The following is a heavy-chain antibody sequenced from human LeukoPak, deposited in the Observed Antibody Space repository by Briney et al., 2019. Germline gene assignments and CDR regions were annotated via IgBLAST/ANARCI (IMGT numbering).Heavy chain of an antibody. V-gene: IGHV1-8*01. CDR2: MNPNSGNT. D-gene: IGHD3-10*01. CDR1: GYTFTSYD. J-gene: IGHJ3*02. Sequence: ASVKVSCKASGYTFTSYDINWVRQATGQGLEWMGWMNPNSGNTGYAQKFQGRVTMTRNTSISTAYMELSSLRSEDTAVYYCARAADYYGSGSYNIWGQGTMVTVSS. CDR3: ARAADYYGSGSYNI.